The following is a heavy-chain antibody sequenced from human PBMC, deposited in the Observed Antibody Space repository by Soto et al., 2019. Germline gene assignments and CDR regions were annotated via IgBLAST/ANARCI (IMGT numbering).Heavy chain of an antibody. CDR1: GYTCTTIR. CDR3: ARDRSGWCAF. J-gene: IGHJ5*01. D-gene: IGHD6-19*01. V-gene: IGHV1-18*01. CDR2: IRPHNGDT. Sequence: QVQLVQSAAEVGKPGASVKVACKASGYTCTTIRLSWVRHAPGQGLEWMGCIRPHNGDTQYSQKIQGRVTMTADTSTTTSYMEVRSLRPADTAVFYCARDRSGWCAFWGKGTRVPVSS.